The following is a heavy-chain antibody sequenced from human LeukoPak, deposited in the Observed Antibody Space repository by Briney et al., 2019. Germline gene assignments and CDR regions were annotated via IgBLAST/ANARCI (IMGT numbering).Heavy chain of an antibody. V-gene: IGHV3-30-3*01. CDR1: GFTFSSYA. CDR3: AREIGDTTVTTIDAFDI. Sequence: GGSLRLSCAASGFTFSSYAMHWVRQAPGKGLEWVAVISYDGSNKYYADSVKGRFTISRDNSKNTLYLQMNSLRAEDTAVYYCAREIGDTTVTTIDAFDIWGQGTMVTVSS. D-gene: IGHD4-17*01. J-gene: IGHJ3*02. CDR2: ISYDGSNK.